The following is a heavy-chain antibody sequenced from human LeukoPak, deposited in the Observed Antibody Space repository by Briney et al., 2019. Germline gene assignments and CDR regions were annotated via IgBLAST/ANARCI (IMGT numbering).Heavy chain of an antibody. CDR3: ARLAVRGVIRRSYYYNMDV. Sequence: GGSLRLSCAASGFTFDDYAMHWLRQAPGKGLEWVSGISWNSGSIGYADSVKGRFTISRDNAKNSLYLQMNSLRAEDTALYYCARLAVRGVIRRSYYYNMDVWGKGTTVTVSS. V-gene: IGHV3-9*01. CDR2: ISWNSGSI. CDR1: GFTFDDYA. J-gene: IGHJ6*03. D-gene: IGHD3-10*01.